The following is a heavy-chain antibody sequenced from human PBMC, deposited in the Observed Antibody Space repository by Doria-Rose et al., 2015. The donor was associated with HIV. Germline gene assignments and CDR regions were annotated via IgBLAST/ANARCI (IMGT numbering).Heavy chain of an antibody. CDR2: ITSRSSYI. J-gene: IGHJ5*02. Sequence: PGKGLEWVSSITSRSSYIYYADSVKGRFTISRDNAKNSLYLQMNSLRAEDTAVYYCARRIVDAGPTPWFDPWGQGTLVTVSS. D-gene: IGHD6-13*01. CDR3: ARRIVDAGPTPWFDP. V-gene: IGHV3-21*01.